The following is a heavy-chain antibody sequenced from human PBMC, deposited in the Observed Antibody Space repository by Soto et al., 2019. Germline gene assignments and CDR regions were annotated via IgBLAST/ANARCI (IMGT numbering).Heavy chain of an antibody. D-gene: IGHD2-2*02. V-gene: IGHV1-2*02. J-gene: IGHJ5*01. CDR3: AREGATRRPSRPAIGWLES. CDR1: GYTFSGYH. CDR2: INVYNGET. Sequence: ASVKVSCKASGYTFSGYHMHWVRQAPGQRLEWMGWINVYNGETNIAQKFQGRVAMTRDTSITTAYVELSRLRFDDTAVYFCAREGATRRPSRPAIGWLESWGQGTLVTVSS.